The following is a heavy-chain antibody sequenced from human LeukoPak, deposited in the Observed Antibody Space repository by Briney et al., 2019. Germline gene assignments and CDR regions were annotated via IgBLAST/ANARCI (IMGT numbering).Heavy chain of an antibody. CDR3: ATFTYKNNGWSTGY. D-gene: IGHD6-19*01. CDR1: RFTFSSYS. CDR2: ISSSSSYI. J-gene: IGHJ4*02. V-gene: IGHV3-21*01. Sequence: PGGSLRLSCAASRFTFSSYSMNWVRQAPGKGLEWVSSISSSSSYIYYADSVKGRFTISRDNAKNSLYLQMNSLRAEDTAVYYCATFTYKNNGWSTGYWGQGTLVTVSS.